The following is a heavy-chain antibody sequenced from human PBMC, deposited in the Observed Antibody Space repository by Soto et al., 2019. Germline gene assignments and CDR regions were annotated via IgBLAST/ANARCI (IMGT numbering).Heavy chain of an antibody. CDR2: ISYDGGNK. D-gene: IGHD6-19*01. Sequence: QVQMVESGGGVVQPGRSLRLSCAASGFSFGSYGMHWVRQAPGKGLEWAATISYDGGNKYYADSVKSRFTISRDNSKNTLYLQMNSLRPEDTAVYYCAKEYMRSSAIFDYWGQGTLVSVSS. CDR3: AKEYMRSSAIFDY. CDR1: GFSFGSYG. V-gene: IGHV3-30*18. J-gene: IGHJ4*02.